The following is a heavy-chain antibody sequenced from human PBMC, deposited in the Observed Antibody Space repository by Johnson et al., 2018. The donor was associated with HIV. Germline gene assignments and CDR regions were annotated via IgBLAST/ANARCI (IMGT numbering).Heavy chain of an antibody. V-gene: IGHV3-20*04. CDR2: ISWNSGNT. Sequence: VLLLESGGGVVRPGGSLRLSCAASGFTFDDYGMSWVRQAPGKGLEWVSGISWNSGNTGYADSVKVRFTISRDNAKHSLSLQMNSLRAEETALYYCAKVVGIAAAGWDAFDIWGQGTMVTVSS. CDR1: GFTFDDYG. J-gene: IGHJ3*02. CDR3: AKVVGIAAAGWDAFDI. D-gene: IGHD6-13*01.